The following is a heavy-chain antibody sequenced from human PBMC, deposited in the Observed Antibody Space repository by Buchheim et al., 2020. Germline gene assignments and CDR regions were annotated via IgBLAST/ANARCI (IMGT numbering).Heavy chain of an antibody. CDR1: GGSFSGYY. D-gene: IGHD6-13*01. Sequence: QVQLQQWGAGLLKPSETLSLTCAVYGGSFSGYYWSWIRQPPGKGLEWIGEINHSGSTNYNPSLKSRVTISVDTSKNQFSPKLSSVTAADTAVYYCARGFIAAAGRGIDYWGQGTL. CDR2: INHSGST. J-gene: IGHJ4*02. CDR3: ARGFIAAAGRGIDY. V-gene: IGHV4-34*01.